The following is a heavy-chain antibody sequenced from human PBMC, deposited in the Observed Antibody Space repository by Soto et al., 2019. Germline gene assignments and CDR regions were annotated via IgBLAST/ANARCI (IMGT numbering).Heavy chain of an antibody. V-gene: IGHV4-34*01. Sequence: PSETLSLTCAVYGGSFSGYYWSWIRQPPGKGLEWIGEINHSGSTNYNPSLKSRVTISVDTSKNQFSLKLSSVTAADTAVYYCARHVPYCSDTSHCAYGMDVWGQGTTVTVS. CDR1: GGSFSGYY. D-gene: IGHD2-2*01. J-gene: IGHJ6*02. CDR2: INHSGST. CDR3: ARHVPYCSDTSHCAYGMDV.